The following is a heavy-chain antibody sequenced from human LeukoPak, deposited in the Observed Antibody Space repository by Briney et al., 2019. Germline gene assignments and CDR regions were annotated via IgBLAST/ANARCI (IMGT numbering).Heavy chain of an antibody. CDR1: GGSISSGDYY. Sequence: PSETLSLTCTVSGGSISSGDYYWSWIRQPPGKGLEWIGYIYYSGSTNYNPSLKSRVTISVDTSKNQFSLKLSSVTAADTAVYYCARSYSSSFRGWDWFDPWGQGTLVTVSS. V-gene: IGHV4-61*08. D-gene: IGHD6-6*01. CDR3: ARSYSSSFRGWDWFDP. J-gene: IGHJ5*02. CDR2: IYYSGST.